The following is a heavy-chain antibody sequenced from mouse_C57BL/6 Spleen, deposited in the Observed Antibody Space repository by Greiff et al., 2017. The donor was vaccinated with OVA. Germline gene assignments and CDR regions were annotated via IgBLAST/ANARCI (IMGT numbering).Heavy chain of an antibody. V-gene: IGHV5-4*01. Sequence: LVESGGGLVKPGGSLKLSCAASGFTFSSYAMSWVRQTPEKRLEWVATISDGGSYTYYPDNVKGRFTISRDNAKNNLYLQMSHLKSEDTAMYYCARGYYHYAMDYWGQGTSVTVSS. D-gene: IGHD2-3*01. CDR2: ISDGGSYT. CDR3: ARGYYHYAMDY. J-gene: IGHJ4*01. CDR1: GFTFSSYA.